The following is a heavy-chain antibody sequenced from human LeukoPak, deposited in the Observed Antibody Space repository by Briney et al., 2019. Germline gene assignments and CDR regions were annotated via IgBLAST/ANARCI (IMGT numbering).Heavy chain of an antibody. CDR3: ARDAGFYYDNSGQYYFDY. Sequence: PSETLSLTCSVSGGSITSFYWSWIRQAAGKGLEWIGRIYTSGSTNYNPSLKSRVTMSLDTSKNQFSLRLSPVTAADTAVYYCARDAGFYYDNSGQYYFDYWGQGTLVTVSS. CDR2: IYTSGST. J-gene: IGHJ4*02. V-gene: IGHV4-4*07. D-gene: IGHD3-22*01. CDR1: GGSITSFY.